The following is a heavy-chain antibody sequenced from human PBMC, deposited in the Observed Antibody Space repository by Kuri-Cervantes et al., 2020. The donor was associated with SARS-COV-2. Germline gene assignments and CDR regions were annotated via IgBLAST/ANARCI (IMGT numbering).Heavy chain of an antibody. J-gene: IGHJ6*03. CDR2: IYSGGDT. CDR1: GFTVSTNY. Sequence: GESLKISCVVSGFTVSTNYMSWVRQPPGKGLEWVSVIYSGGDTYHADSVKGRFTVSRDISKNTLYLQMNSLRAEDTAVYFCARETRERAARDYYYYYMDVWGNGTTVTVSS. D-gene: IGHD6-25*01. V-gene: IGHV3-66*01. CDR3: ARETRERAARDYYYYYMDV.